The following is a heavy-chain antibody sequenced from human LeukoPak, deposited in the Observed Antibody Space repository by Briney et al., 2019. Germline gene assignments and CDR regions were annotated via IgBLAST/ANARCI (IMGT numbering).Heavy chain of an antibody. D-gene: IGHD3-22*01. CDR1: GYTFTSYG. J-gene: IGHJ4*02. Sequence: ASVKVSCKASGYTFTSYGISWVRQARGQGLEWMGWISAYNGNTNYAQKLQGRVTMTTDTSTSTAYMELRSLRSDDTAVYYCALSDYYYDSSGYYPFDYWGQGTLVTVSS. V-gene: IGHV1-18*01. CDR3: ALSDYYYDSSGYYPFDY. CDR2: ISAYNGNT.